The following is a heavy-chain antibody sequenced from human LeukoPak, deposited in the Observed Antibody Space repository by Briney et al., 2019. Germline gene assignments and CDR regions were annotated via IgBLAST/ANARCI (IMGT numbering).Heavy chain of an antibody. CDR1: GFTVSSNY. Sequence: GGSLRLSCAASGFTVSSNYMSWVRQAPGKGLEWVSVIYGGGSTYYADSVKGRFTISRDNSKNTLYLQMNGLRAEDTVLYYCARVVGATYFDYWGQGTLVTVSS. V-gene: IGHV3-53*01. J-gene: IGHJ4*02. CDR3: ARVVGATYFDY. CDR2: IYGGGST. D-gene: IGHD1-26*01.